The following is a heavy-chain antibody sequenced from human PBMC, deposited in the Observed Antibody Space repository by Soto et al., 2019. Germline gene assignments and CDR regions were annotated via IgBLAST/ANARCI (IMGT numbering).Heavy chain of an antibody. CDR3: MTDRQYRPAY. J-gene: IGHJ4*02. V-gene: IGHV3-15*07. Sequence: PGGSLRLSCAGSDFTFNDAWMNWVRQAPGKGLEWVGRIKSESDGGTTAYAAPVKGRFTISRDDSKNTVYLQMNSLRTEDTALYYCMTDRQYRPAYWGQGTQVTVSS. CDR2: IKSESDGGTT. CDR1: DFTFNDAW. D-gene: IGHD3-16*02.